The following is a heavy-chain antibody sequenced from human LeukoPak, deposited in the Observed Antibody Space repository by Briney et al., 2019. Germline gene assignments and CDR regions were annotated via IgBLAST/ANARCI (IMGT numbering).Heavy chain of an antibody. CDR3: ARTSYIISSDY. D-gene: IGHD6-6*01. CDR1: GYTFTGYY. V-gene: IGHV1-2*02. Sequence: ASVKVSRKASGYTFTGYYVHWVRQAPGQGREWMGWINPNSGGTNYAQKFQGRVTMTRDTSISTAYMELSRLRYDDTAVYYCARTSYIISSDYWGQGTLVTVSS. CDR2: INPNSGGT. J-gene: IGHJ4*02.